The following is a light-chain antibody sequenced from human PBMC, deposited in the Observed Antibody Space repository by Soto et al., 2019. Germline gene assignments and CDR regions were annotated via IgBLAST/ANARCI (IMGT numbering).Light chain of an antibody. CDR3: QQRHMWPIT. Sequence: EIVLTQYPATLSLSPGERDTLSCLASQSFRGLLAWYQQKPGQSPRLLIYDAYNRATGITPRFSGSGSGTDFTLTISSLEPEDSAVYYCQQRHMWPITVGPVTRLDIK. V-gene: IGKV3-11*01. J-gene: IGKJ3*01. CDR1: QSFRGL. CDR2: DAY.